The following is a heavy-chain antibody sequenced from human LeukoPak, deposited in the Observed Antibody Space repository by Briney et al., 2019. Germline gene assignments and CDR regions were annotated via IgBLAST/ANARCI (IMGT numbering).Heavy chain of an antibody. CDR3: ARGYSSSWYATDAFDI. J-gene: IGHJ3*02. CDR2: IIPIFGTA. D-gene: IGHD6-13*01. V-gene: IGHV1-69*05. Sequence: GASVKVSCKASGGTFSSYAISWVRQAPGQGLEWMGGIIPIFGTANYAQKFQGRVTMTRNTSISTAYMELSSLRSEDTAVYYCARGYSSSWYATDAFDIWGQGTMVTVSS. CDR1: GGTFSSYA.